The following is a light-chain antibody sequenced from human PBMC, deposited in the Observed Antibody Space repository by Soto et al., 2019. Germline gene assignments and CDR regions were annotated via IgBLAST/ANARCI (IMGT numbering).Light chain of an antibody. Sequence: QFSLIQAASVSWSSWPSITIFFTGTNGCASNYVSWYQHHPHRAPKLLIYEVSYRPSGVSNRFSGSKSGNTASLTISGLQAEDEADYYCSSYTSSNTLEVFGIGTKVTVL. V-gene: IGLV2-14*01. CDR1: NGCASNY. J-gene: IGLJ1*01. CDR3: SSYTSSNTLEV. CDR2: EVS.